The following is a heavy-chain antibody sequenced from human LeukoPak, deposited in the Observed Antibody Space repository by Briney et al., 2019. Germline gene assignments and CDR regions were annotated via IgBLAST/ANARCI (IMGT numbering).Heavy chain of an antibody. V-gene: IGHV3-23*01. CDR3: AKKAADRYYYYYYMDV. D-gene: IGHD6-13*01. J-gene: IGHJ6*03. Sequence: PGGSLRLSCTASGFTFSSYDMNWVRQAPGKGLEWVSALSGSGGSTYYADSVKGRFTISRDNSKNTLYLQMNSLRAEDTAVYYCAKKAADRYYYYYYMDVWGKGTTVTISS. CDR2: LSGSGGST. CDR1: GFTFSSYD.